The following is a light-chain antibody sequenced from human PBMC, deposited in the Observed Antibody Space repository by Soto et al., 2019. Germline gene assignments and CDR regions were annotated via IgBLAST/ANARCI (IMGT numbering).Light chain of an antibody. CDR2: GAS. CDR3: QQYNSWPRT. V-gene: IGKV3-15*01. J-gene: IGKJ5*01. CDR1: QSFTSN. Sequence: EIVMTQFPATLSVSPGERVTLSCRASQSFTSNLAWYQQKPGQAPRLLIYGASTRATDIPDRFSGSGSGTEFTLTISSLQPEDFAVYYCQQYNSWPRTFGQGTRLEIK.